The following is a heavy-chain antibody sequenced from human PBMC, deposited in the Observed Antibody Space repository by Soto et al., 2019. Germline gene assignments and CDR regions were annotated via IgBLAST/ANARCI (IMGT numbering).Heavy chain of an antibody. J-gene: IGHJ4*02. CDR2: IIPILGIA. Sequence: QVQLVQSGAEVKKPGSSVKVSCKASGGTFSSYTISWVRQAPGQGLEWMGRIIPILGIANYAQKFQGRVTITADKSTSTAYMELSSLRSEDTAVYHCARGGLDSSTSDYFDYWGQGTLVTVSS. CDR3: ARGGLDSSTSDYFDY. D-gene: IGHD2-2*01. CDR1: GGTFSSYT. V-gene: IGHV1-69*02.